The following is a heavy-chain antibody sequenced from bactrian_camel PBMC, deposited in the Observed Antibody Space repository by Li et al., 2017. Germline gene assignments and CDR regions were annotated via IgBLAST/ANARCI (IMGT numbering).Heavy chain of an antibody. V-gene: IGHV3S53*01. CDR1: GYKSYY. Sequence: HVQLVESGGGSVQAGGSLKLSCVVSGYKSYYMAWFRQAPGNEREAVAFIDTSGGTNYAYSVAGRFTISRDNAQNTGYLQMNSLKPEDTAVYYCVMTDDMGSFKGTQVTVS. CDR2: IDTSGGT. D-gene: IGHD3*01. J-gene: IGHJ4*01.